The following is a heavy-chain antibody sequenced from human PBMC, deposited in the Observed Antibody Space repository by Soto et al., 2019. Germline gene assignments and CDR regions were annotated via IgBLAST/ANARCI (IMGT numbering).Heavy chain of an antibody. J-gene: IGHJ5*02. CDR3: ARVPVFSFWGGSLGVTGTPKWFDP. V-gene: IGHV4-34*01. CDR2: IHHSGST. D-gene: IGHD3-3*01. CDR1: GGSFSGYY. Sequence: QVQLQQWGAGLLKPSETLSLTCAVYGGSFSGYYWSWVRQPPGKGLEWIGEIHHSGSTNYNPSLKSRVTMSLDTSKYHCSLKLSSVTAADTAVYYCARVPVFSFWGGSLGVTGTPKWFDPWGQGTLVTVSS.